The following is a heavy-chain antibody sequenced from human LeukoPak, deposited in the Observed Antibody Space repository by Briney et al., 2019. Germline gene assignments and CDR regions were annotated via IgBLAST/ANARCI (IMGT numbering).Heavy chain of an antibody. CDR2: INADDGRK. V-gene: IGHV3-23*01. CDR1: GFTFSSYA. J-gene: IGHJ4*02. CDR3: ARKDYGDYFDY. Sequence: GGSLRLSCAASGFTFSSYAMSWVRQAPGKGLEWVSGINADDGRKYYADSVKGRFTISRDNSKITLYLQMNSLRAEDTAVYYCARKDYGDYFDYWGQGTLVTVSS. D-gene: IGHD4-17*01.